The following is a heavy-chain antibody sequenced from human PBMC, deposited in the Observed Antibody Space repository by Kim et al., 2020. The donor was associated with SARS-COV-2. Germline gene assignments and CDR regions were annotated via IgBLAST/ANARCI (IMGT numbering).Heavy chain of an antibody. D-gene: IGHD6-13*01. CDR1: GDRVSSNSAA. J-gene: IGHJ6*02. V-gene: IGHV6-1*01. Sequence: QTLSLTCAISGDRVSSNSAAWNWIRQSPSRGLEWLGRTYYRSKWYNDYAVSVKSRITINPDTSKNQFSLQLNSVTPEDTAVYYCARGGIAAATVDYYYYYGMDVWGQGTTVTVSS. CDR3: ARGGIAAATVDYYYYYGMDV. CDR2: TYYRSKWYN.